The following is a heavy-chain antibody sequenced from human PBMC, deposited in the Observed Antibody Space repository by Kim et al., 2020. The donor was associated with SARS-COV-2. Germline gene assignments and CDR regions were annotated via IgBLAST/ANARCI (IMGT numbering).Heavy chain of an antibody. CDR3: ARDHDFWSGCIDP. D-gene: IGHD3-3*01. Sequence: GGSLRLSCAASGFTFSSYSMNWVRQAPGKGLEWVSSISSSSSYIYYADSVKGRFTISRDNAKNSLYLQMNSLRAEDTAVYYCARDHDFWSGCIDPWGQGTLVTVSS. CDR1: GFTFSSYS. V-gene: IGHV3-21*01. J-gene: IGHJ5*02. CDR2: ISSSSSYI.